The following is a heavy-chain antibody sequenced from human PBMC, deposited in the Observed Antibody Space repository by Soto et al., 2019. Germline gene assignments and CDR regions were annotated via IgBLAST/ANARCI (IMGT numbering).Heavy chain of an antibody. CDR3: ARFEAMVLYYFDY. V-gene: IGHV4-59*01. J-gene: IGHJ4*02. CDR2: IYYSGST. D-gene: IGHD5-18*01. Sequence: SETLSLTCTVSGGSISSYYCSWIRQPPWKGLEWIGYIYYSGSTNYNPSLKSRVTISVDTSKNQFSLKLSSVTAADTAVYYCARFEAMVLYYFDYWGQGTLVTVSS. CDR1: GGSISSYY.